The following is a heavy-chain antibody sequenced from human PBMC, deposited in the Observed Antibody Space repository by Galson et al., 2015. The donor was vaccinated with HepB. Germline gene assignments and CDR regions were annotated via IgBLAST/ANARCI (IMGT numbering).Heavy chain of an antibody. CDR2: IISSSSYI. CDR3: ARASVGDCSSTSCYYSWFDP. D-gene: IGHD2-2*01. V-gene: IGHV3-21*01. J-gene: IGHJ5*02. CDR1: GFTFSSYS. Sequence: SLRLSCAASGFTFSSYSMNWVRQAPGKGLEWVSSIISSSSYIYYADSVKGRFTISRDNAKNSLYLQMNSLRAEDTAVYYCARASVGDCSSTSCYYSWFDPWGQGTLVT.